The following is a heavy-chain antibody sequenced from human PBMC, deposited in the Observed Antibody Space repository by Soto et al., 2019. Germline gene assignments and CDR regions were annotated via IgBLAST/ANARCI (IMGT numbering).Heavy chain of an antibody. CDR3: ARGGSGEMATPYGGYFDL. Sequence: QVQLQQSGPGLVKPSQTLSLTCAISGDSVSSNSAAWNWIRQSPSRGLEWLGRTYYRSKWYNDYAVSVQSRITINPDTSKNQFSLQLNSVTPEDTAVYYCARGGSGEMATPYGGYFDLWGRGTLVTVSS. CDR2: TYYRSKWYN. CDR1: GDSVSSNSAA. D-gene: IGHD5-12*01. J-gene: IGHJ2*01. V-gene: IGHV6-1*01.